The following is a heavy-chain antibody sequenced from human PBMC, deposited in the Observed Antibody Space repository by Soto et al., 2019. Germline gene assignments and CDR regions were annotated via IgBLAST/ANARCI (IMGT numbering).Heavy chain of an antibody. J-gene: IGHJ4*02. V-gene: IGHV4-31*03. D-gene: IGHD5-18*01. CDR1: GGSISSAAYY. Sequence: QVQLQESGPGLVKPSQTLSLSCTVSGGSISSAAYYWSWIRQHPGKGLEWIGYISHSGSTYYTPSRESRVIISADTSKNQFSLNLTSVTAADTAVYYCASEYTYGSNFFDCWGQGALVTVSS. CDR3: ASEYTYGSNFFDC. CDR2: ISHSGST.